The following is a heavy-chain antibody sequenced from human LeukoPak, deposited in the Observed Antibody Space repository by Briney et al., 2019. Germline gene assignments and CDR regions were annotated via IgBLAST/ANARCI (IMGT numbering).Heavy chain of an antibody. CDR2: ISRGGTTL. V-gene: IGHV3-48*03. CDR3: ARVKGSGWYEVDY. D-gene: IGHD6-19*01. J-gene: IGHJ4*02. Sequence: GGSLRLSCAASGFTFSSYEMNWVRQAPGKGLEWVSYISRGGTTLYYADSVKGRFTISRDNVKNSLYLQMNSLSAEDTGVYYCARVKGSGWYEVDYWGQGTLVTVSS. CDR1: GFTFSSYE.